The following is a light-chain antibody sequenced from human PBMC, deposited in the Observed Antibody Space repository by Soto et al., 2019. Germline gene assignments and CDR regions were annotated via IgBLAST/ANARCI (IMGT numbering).Light chain of an antibody. Sequence: MNQSPSSLSASVGDRVTLSCRASQYINTRLAWYQHRPGQAPRLLIYQTSIGAAGIPARFSASGSGTDFTLTISDVQPEDFALYYCHQRQSWPRTFGQGTKVDIK. V-gene: IGKV3D-15*03. CDR1: QYINTR. J-gene: IGKJ1*01. CDR2: QTS. CDR3: HQRQSWPRT.